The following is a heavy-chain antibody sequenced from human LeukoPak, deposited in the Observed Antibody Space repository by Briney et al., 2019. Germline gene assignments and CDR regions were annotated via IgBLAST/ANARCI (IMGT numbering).Heavy chain of an antibody. CDR2: ISSSSSYI. D-gene: IGHD1-14*01. V-gene: IGHV3-21*01. J-gene: IGHJ3*02. CDR1: GFTFSSYS. CDR3: ARDNRKRRGAFDI. Sequence: GGPLRLSCAASGFTFSSYSMNWVRQAPGKGLEWVSSISSSSSYIYYADSVKGRFTISRDNAKNSLYLQMNSLRAEDTAVYYCARDNRKRRGAFDIWGQGTMVTVSS.